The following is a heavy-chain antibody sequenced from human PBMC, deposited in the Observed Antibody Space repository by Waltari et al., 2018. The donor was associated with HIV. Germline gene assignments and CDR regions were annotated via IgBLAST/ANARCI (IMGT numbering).Heavy chain of an antibody. J-gene: IGHJ6*02. CDR3: ARGRAAAGTNYYYGMDV. Sequence: QVQLQESGPGLVKPSGTLSLTCAVSGGSISRSNWWSWVRPPPGKGLAWIGEIYHSGSTNDNPYIQRRVTISVDKSKNQFSLKLSSVTAADTAVYYCARGRAAAGTNYYYGMDVWGQGTTVTVSS. D-gene: IGHD6-13*01. V-gene: IGHV4-4*02. CDR1: GGSISRSNW. CDR2: IYHSGST.